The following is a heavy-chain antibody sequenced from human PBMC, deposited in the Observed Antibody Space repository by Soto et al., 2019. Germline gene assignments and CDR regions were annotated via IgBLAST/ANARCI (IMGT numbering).Heavy chain of an antibody. CDR2: ISPEGSEK. V-gene: IGHV3-7*03. Sequence: EVQLVESGGGLVQPGGSLRLSCAVSGFIFNDYWMTWVRQAPGKGLEWVATISPEGSEKYYADSLKGRFTVSRDNTKKSLYLQMISLRAKDTALYYCVRARIDYWGRGTLISVSS. J-gene: IGHJ4*02. CDR3: VRARIDY. CDR1: GFIFNDYW.